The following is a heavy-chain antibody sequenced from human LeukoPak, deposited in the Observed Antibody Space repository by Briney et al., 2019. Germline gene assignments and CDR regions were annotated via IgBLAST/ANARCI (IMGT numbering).Heavy chain of an antibody. D-gene: IGHD3-10*01. CDR1: GGSISSSSYY. CDR2: IYYSGST. J-gene: IGHJ4*02. CDR3: ARGNHYYGSGSYDY. Sequence: PSETLSLTCTVSGGSISSSSYYWGWIRQPPGKGLEWIGSIYYSGSTYYNPSLMSRVTISVDTSKNQFSLKLSSVTAADTAVYYCARGNHYYGSGSYDYWGQGTLVTVSS. V-gene: IGHV4-39*07.